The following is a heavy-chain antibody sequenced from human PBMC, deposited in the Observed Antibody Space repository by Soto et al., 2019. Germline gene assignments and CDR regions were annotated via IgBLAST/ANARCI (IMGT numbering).Heavy chain of an antibody. CDR2: MNPNSGNT. CDR1: GYTFTSYD. V-gene: IGHV1-8*01. D-gene: IGHD6-19*01. J-gene: IGHJ5*02. CDR3: ARERYSSGWRWFDP. Sequence: ASVKVSCKASGYTFTSYDINWVRQATGQGLEWMGWMNPNSGNTSYAQKFQGRVTMTADTSMSTAYMELSSLRSEDTAVYYCARERYSSGWRWFDPWGQGTLVTVSS.